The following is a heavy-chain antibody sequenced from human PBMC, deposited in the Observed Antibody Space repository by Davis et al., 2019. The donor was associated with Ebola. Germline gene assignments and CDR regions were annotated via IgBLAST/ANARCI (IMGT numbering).Heavy chain of an antibody. CDR1: GFTFTSHW. CDR3: ARDSGYYRFDY. CDR2: ISQDGSAR. Sequence: GESLKISCAASGFTFTSHWLGWVHQPPGKGLEWVAIISQDGSARNYVDSLKGRFTISRDNAQNSVYLQMDSLRAEDTAVYYCARDSGYYRFDYWGQGTLVTVSS. J-gene: IGHJ4*02. D-gene: IGHD3-22*01. V-gene: IGHV3-7*01.